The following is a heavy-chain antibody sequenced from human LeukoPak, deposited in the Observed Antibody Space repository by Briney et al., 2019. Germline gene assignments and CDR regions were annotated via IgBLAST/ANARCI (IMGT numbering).Heavy chain of an antibody. D-gene: IGHD3-22*01. Sequence: ASVKVSCKASGGTFSSYAISWXRQXXGQGXEWMGGXIPIFGXANYAQKFQGRVTITADESTSTAYMELSSLRSEDTAVYYCARDWGHHDSSGYTNNKYNWFDPWGQGTLVTVSS. CDR1: GGTFSSYA. V-gene: IGHV1-69*13. J-gene: IGHJ5*02. CDR3: ARDWGHHDSSGYTNNKYNWFDP. CDR2: XIPIFGXA.